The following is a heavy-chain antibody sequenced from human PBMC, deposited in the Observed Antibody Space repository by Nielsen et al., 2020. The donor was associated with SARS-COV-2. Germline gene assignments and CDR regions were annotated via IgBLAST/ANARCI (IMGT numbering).Heavy chain of an antibody. CDR2: IYSGGSST. CDR3: ARERGYSYGYYYYGMDV. CDR1: GFTFSSYA. V-gene: IGHV3-23*03. J-gene: IGHJ6*02. Sequence: GESLKISCAASGFTFSSYAMSWVRQAPGKGLEWVSVIYSGGSSTYYADSVKGRFTISRDNSKNTLYLQMNSLRAEDTAVYYCARERGYSYGYYYYGMDVWGQGTTVTVSS. D-gene: IGHD5-18*01.